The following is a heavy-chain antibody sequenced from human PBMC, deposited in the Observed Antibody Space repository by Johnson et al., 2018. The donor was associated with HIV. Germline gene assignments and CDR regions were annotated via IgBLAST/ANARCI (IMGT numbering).Heavy chain of an antibody. V-gene: IGHV3-30*18. CDR2: ISYDGSNK. J-gene: IGHJ3*02. CDR3: AKESAFDI. Sequence: VHLVESGGGVVQPGRSLRLSCAASGFTFSSYGMHWVRQAPGKGLEWVAVISYDGSNKYYADSVKGRFTISRDNSKNTLYLQMNSLRAEDTAVYYCAKESAFDIWGQGTMVTVSS. CDR1: GFTFSSYG.